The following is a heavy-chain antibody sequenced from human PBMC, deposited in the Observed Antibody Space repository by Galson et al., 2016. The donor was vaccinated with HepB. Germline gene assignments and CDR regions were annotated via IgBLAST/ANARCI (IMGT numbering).Heavy chain of an antibody. CDR3: ARIMRWDYYGRAALPGVFDV. J-gene: IGHJ3*01. CDR1: GFSLRTSGMC. D-gene: IGHD3-10*02. Sequence: PALVKPTQTLTLTCTFSGFSLRTSGMCVSWIRQPPGKALEWLGIIDWDGDKNFNTSLKARLTISKDTSKNQVVLTMTNVDPLDPATCYCARIMRWDYYGRAALPGVFDVWGQGTTVTVSS. V-gene: IGHV2-70*13. CDR2: IDWDGDK.